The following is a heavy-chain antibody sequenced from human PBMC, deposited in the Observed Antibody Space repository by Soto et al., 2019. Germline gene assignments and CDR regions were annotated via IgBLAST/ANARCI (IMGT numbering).Heavy chain of an antibody. CDR2: INHSGST. V-gene: IGHV4-34*01. D-gene: IGHD3-10*01. CDR1: GGSFSGYY. Sequence: PSETLSLTCAVYGGSFSGYYWSWIRQPPGKGLEWIGEINHSGSTNYNPSLKSRVTISVDTSKNQFSLKLSSVTAADTAVYYCARGRKGYYGSGNWFDPWGQGTLVTVSS. CDR3: ARGRKGYYGSGNWFDP. J-gene: IGHJ5*02.